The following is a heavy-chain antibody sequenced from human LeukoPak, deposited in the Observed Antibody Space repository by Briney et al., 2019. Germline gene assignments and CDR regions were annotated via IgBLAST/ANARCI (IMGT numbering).Heavy chain of an antibody. Sequence: AETLSLTCTVSRRSISSDYWSCIRQPAGKGLEWIGLIYTSGTTNYNSSLKSRVTMSLDTSKNQFSLKLNSVTAADTAVYSCARVFHDWGQGTMVTVSS. CDR2: IYTSGTT. V-gene: IGHV4-4*07. CDR3: ARVFHD. J-gene: IGHJ3*01. CDR1: RRSISSDY.